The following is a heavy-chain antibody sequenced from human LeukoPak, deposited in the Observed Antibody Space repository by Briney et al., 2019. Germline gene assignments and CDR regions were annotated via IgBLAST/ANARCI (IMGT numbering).Heavy chain of an antibody. V-gene: IGHV3-11*04. D-gene: IGHD3-16*01. CDR2: ISSSGSTI. CDR1: GFTFSDYY. CDR3: ARDVNLYYDYVWGSSY. J-gene: IGHJ4*02. Sequence: TGGSLRLSCAASGFTFSDYYMNWIRQAPGKGLEWVSYISSSGSTIYYGDSVKGRFTISRDNAKNSLYLQMNSLRAEDTAVYYCARDVNLYYDYVWGSSYWGQGTLVTVSP.